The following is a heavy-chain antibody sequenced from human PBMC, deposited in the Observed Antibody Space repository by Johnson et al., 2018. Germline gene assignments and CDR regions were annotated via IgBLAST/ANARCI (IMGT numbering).Heavy chain of an antibody. J-gene: IGHJ1*01. D-gene: IGHD3-22*01. CDR3: AKDRAYYYDSSGYYNAEYFQH. CDR2: ISYDGSKK. V-gene: IGHV3-30*18. CDR1: GFTFSSYG. Sequence: QVQLVESGGGVVQPGRSLRLSCAASGFTFSSYGMHWVRQAPGKGLEWVAVISYDGSKKYYADSVKGRFTIARDKSKNTLNLQMDSLRAEDTAVYYWAKDRAYYYDSSGYYNAEYFQHWGQGTLVTVSS.